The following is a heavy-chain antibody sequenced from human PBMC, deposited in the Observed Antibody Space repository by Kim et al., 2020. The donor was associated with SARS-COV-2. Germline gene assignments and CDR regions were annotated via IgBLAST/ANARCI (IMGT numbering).Heavy chain of an antibody. V-gene: IGHV4-59*13. CDR2: IYYSGST. CDR1: GGSISSYY. Sequence: SETLSLTCTVSGGSISSYYWSWIRQPPGKGLEWIGYIYYSGSTNYNPSPKSRVTISVDTSKNQFSLKLSSVTAADTAVYYCARHCSGGSCYSDNWGQGTLVTVSS. CDR3: ARHCSGGSCYSDN. J-gene: IGHJ4*02. D-gene: IGHD2-15*01.